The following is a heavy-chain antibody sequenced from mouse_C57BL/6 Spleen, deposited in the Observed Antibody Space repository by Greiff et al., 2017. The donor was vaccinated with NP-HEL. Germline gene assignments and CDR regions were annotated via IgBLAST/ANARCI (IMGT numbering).Heavy chain of an antibody. V-gene: IGHV3-6*01. Sequence: EVKVEESGPGLVKPSQSLSLTCSVTGYSITSGYYWNWIRQFPGNKLEWMGYISYDGSNNYNPSLKNRISITRDTSKNQFFLKLNSVTTEDTATYYCASSYYDYDVWFAYWGQGTLVTVSA. CDR3: ASSYYDYDVWFAY. J-gene: IGHJ3*01. CDR1: GYSITSGYY. CDR2: ISYDGSN. D-gene: IGHD2-4*01.